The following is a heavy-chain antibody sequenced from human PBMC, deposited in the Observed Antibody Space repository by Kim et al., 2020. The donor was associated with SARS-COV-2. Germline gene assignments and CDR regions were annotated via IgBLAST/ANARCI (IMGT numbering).Heavy chain of an antibody. V-gene: IGHV3-64D*06. Sequence: GGSLRLSCSASGFTFSSYAMHWVRQAPGKGLEYVSAISSNGGSTYYADSVKGRFTISRDNSKNTLYLQMSSLRAEDTAVYYCVKDHQPLYSSGWYGGGHFVYWGQGTLVTVSS. CDR2: ISSNGGST. CDR1: GFTFSSYA. J-gene: IGHJ4*02. D-gene: IGHD6-19*01. CDR3: VKDHQPLYSSGWYGGGHFVY.